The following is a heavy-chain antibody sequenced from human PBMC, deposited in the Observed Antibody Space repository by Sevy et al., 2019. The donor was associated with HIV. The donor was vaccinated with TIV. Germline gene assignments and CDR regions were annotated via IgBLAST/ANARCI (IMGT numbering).Heavy chain of an antibody. CDR2: ISGSGGST. V-gene: IGHV3-23*01. Sequence: GGSLRLSCAASGFTFSSYAMSWVRQAPGKGLEWVSAISGSGGSTYYADSVKGWFTISRDNSKNTLYLQMNSLRAEDTAVYYCAKDRPTYYYDSSGWAFDYWGQGTLVTVSS. J-gene: IGHJ4*02. CDR3: AKDRPTYYYDSSGWAFDY. D-gene: IGHD3-22*01. CDR1: GFTFSSYA.